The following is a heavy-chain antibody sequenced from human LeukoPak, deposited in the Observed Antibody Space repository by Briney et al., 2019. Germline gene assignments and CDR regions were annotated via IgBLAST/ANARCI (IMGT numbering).Heavy chain of an antibody. D-gene: IGHD5-18*01. CDR1: GGSISSGGYS. CDR3: ARHVIGYGQFYFDY. J-gene: IGHJ4*02. CDR2: IYHSGST. Sequence: PSQTLSLTCAVSGGSISSGGYSWSWIRQPPGKGLEWIGYIYHSGSTYYNPSLKSRVTISVDTSKNQFSLKLSSVTAADTAVYYCARHVIGYGQFYFDYWGQGTLVTVSS. V-gene: IGHV4-30-2*03.